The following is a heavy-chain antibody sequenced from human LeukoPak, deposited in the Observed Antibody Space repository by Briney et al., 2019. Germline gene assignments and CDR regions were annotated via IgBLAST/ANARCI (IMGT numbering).Heavy chain of an antibody. CDR3: AREGHYYDSSGENNWFDP. CDR1: GGSISSGGYS. D-gene: IGHD3-22*01. Sequence: SQTLSLICAVSGGSISSGGYSWSWIRQPRGRGLEWFGYIYYSGSTYYTPSLKSRVTISGDTSKNQFSLQLSSVTAADTAVYYCAREGHYYDSSGENNWFDPWGQGTLVTVSS. V-gene: IGHV4-30-4*07. J-gene: IGHJ5*02. CDR2: IYYSGST.